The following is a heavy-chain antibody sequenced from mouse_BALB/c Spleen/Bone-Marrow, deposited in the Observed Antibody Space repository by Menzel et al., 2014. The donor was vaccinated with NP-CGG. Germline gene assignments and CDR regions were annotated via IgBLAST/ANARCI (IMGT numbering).Heavy chain of an antibody. J-gene: IGHJ4*01. CDR2: ISSGGSDT. V-gene: IGHV5-9-3*01. D-gene: IGHD3-1*01. Sequence: EVQLVESGGGLVKPGGSLKLSCTTSGFTFSSYAMSWVRQTPEKSLEWVAVISSGGSDTYYPDSVKGQFTVSRDNAKNTLYLQMSSLRSEDTALYYCARRSDLRASMDYWGQGTSVTVSS. CDR3: ARRSDLRASMDY. CDR1: GFTFSSYA.